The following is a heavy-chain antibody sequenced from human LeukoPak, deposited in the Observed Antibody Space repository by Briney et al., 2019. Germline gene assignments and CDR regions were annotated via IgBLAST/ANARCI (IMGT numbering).Heavy chain of an antibody. CDR1: GLPFGSEA. CDR3: AKVPHSWGLFDS. V-gene: IGHV3-23*01. J-gene: IGHJ4*02. D-gene: IGHD3-16*01. Sequence: GGSLRLSCTVSGLPFGSEAMSWVRQAPGRGLEWVSSISPGGGTTYYADSVKGRFTISRDNSKNTLYLQMDSLRTEDTAVYYCAKVPHSWGLFDSWGQGTLVTVSS. CDR2: ISPGGGTT.